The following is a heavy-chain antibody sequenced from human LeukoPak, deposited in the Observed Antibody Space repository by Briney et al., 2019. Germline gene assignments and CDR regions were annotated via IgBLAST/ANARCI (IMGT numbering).Heavy chain of an antibody. J-gene: IGHJ4*02. D-gene: IGHD4-11*01. CDR2: INEDGSEK. CDR1: GFTFSTYW. Sequence: GGSLRLSCAASGFTFSTYWMMWVRQAPGKGLEWVANINEDGSEKYYADSVEGRFTISRDNAKNSLDLQMSSLNAEDTAVYYCARSKIDYWGQGTLITVSS. V-gene: IGHV3-7*01. CDR3: ARSKIDY.